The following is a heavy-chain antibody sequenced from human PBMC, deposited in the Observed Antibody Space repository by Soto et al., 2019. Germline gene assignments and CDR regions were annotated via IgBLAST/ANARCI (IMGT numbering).Heavy chain of an antibody. J-gene: IGHJ4*02. Sequence: QVQLQQWGAGLLKPSETLSLTCAVYGGSFSGYYWSWIRQPPGKGLEWIGEINYSGSTNYNPSLKSRVTISADTSKKHFSLKLSSVTAADTAVYDCARSVTGNDFWGQGTLVTVSS. CDR2: INYSGST. V-gene: IGHV4-34*01. D-gene: IGHD2-21*02. CDR3: ARSVTGNDF. CDR1: GGSFSGYY.